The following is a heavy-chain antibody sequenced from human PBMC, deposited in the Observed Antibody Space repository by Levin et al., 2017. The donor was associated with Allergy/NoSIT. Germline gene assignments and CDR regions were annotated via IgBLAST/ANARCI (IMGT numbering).Heavy chain of an antibody. CDR2: ISSSSSYI. D-gene: IGHD6-13*01. CDR1: GFTFNTYS. V-gene: IGHV3-21*01. CDR3: ARDGYSSSWRTYYYYMDV. J-gene: IGHJ6*03. Sequence: GGSLRLSCAASGFTFNTYSMNWVRQAPGKGLEWVSSISSSSSYIYYADSVKGRFTISRDNAKNSLYLQMNSLRAEDTAVYYCARDGYSSSWRTYYYYMDVWGKGTTVTVSS.